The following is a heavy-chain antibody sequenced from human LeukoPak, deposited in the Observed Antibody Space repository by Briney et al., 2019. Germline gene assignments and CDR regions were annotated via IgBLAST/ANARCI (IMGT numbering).Heavy chain of an antibody. CDR1: GGSLSGYY. Sequence: SETLSLTCTVSGGSLSGYYWSWIRQPPGKGLEWIGYIYYTGSTNCDPSLKSRVTISVDTSKNQFSLKLSSVTAADTAVYYCARRVATNPKYYFDYWGQGTLVTVSS. CDR2: IYYTGST. V-gene: IGHV4-59*08. CDR3: ARRVATNPKYYFDY. D-gene: IGHD5-24*01. J-gene: IGHJ4*02.